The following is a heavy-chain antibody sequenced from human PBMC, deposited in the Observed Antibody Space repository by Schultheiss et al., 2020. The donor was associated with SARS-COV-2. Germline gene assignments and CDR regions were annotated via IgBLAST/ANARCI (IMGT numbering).Heavy chain of an antibody. CDR1: GYTFTSYY. D-gene: IGHD3-10*01. J-gene: IGHJ3*02. V-gene: IGHV1-46*01. Sequence: ASVKVSCKASGYTFTSYYMHWVRQAPGQGLEWMGIINPSGGSTSYAQKFQGRVTMTRDTSTSTVYMELSSLRSEDTAVYYCAREGRVSGSGTDSFDMWGQGTLVTVSS. CDR3: AREGRVSGSGTDSFDM. CDR2: INPSGGST.